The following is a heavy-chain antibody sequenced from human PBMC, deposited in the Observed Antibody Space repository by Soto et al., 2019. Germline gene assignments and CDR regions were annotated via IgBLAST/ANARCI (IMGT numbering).Heavy chain of an antibody. CDR2: ISTTGRYI. Sequence: EVQLVESGGGLVKPGGSLRLSCAGSGFTFSDHSMNWVRQAPGKGLEWVSSISTTGRYIYYADSMAGRFTISRDNAKNSVYLQINSLRGEDTAIYYCAAGTDTAMEQGADYWGQGTLVTVS. J-gene: IGHJ4*02. D-gene: IGHD5-18*01. CDR1: GFTFSDHS. CDR3: AAGTDTAMEQGADY. V-gene: IGHV3-21*01.